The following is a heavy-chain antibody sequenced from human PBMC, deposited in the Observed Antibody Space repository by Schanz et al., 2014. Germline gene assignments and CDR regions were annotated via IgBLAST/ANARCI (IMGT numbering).Heavy chain of an antibody. CDR2: MNPDSGNT. D-gene: IGHD2-2*01. J-gene: IGHJ5*02. CDR1: GGTFSSDT. Sequence: QVHLVQSGAEVKKPGSSVKVSCKASGGTFSSDTFSWVRQAPGQGLEWMGWMNPDSGNTGYAQKFQGRVTMTRNTSISTAYMELSSLRSEDTAVYYCARDRRRYCSTASCLHDNWFDPWGQGTLVTVSS. V-gene: IGHV1-8*01. CDR3: ARDRRRYCSTASCLHDNWFDP.